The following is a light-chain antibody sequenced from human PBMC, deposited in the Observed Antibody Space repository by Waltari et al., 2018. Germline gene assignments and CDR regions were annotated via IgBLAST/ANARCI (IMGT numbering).Light chain of an antibody. V-gene: IGLV4-69*01. Sequence: QLVLTQSPSASASLGPSVKLTCTLSSGHSSNVIAWLQQQLEKGPRYLMKVNSDGSHSKGDEIPDRFSGSSSGAERYLTISSLQSEDEADYYCQTGGHGTWVFGGGTKLTVL. CDR2: VNSDGSH. CDR3: QTGGHGTWV. J-gene: IGLJ3*02. CDR1: SGHSSNV.